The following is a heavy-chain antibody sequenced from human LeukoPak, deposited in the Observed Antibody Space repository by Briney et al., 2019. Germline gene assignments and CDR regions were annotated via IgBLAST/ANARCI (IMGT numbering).Heavy chain of an antibody. CDR3: ARGREVVVVVAATGYYYYYMDV. CDR1: GYTFTGYY. Sequence: ASVKVSCKASGYTFTGYYMHWVRQAPGQGLEWMGWINPNSGGTNYAQKFQGRATMTRDTSISTAYMELSRLRSDDTAVYYCARGREVVVVVAATGYYYYYMDVWGKGTTVTVSS. CDR2: INPNSGGT. V-gene: IGHV1-2*02. J-gene: IGHJ6*03. D-gene: IGHD2-15*01.